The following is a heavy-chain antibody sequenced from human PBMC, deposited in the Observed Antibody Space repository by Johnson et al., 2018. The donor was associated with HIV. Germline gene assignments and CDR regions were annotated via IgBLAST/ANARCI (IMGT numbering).Heavy chain of an antibody. J-gene: IGHJ3*02. Sequence: VQLVESGGGVVQPGRSLRLSCAASGFTFSSYAMHWVRQAPGKGLEYVSAISSNGGSTYYANSVKGRFTISRDNSKNTVYLQMNSLRAEDTAVYYCARDGGSKGKGAFDMWGQGTLVTVSS. D-gene: IGHD3-16*01. V-gene: IGHV3-64*01. CDR1: GFTFSSYA. CDR3: ARDGGSKGKGAFDM. CDR2: ISSNGGST.